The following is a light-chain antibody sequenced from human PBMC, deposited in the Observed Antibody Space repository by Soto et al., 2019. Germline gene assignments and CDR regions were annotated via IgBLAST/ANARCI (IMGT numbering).Light chain of an antibody. CDR1: QSITSW. Sequence: DIQMTQSPSTLSASIGDRVTITCRASQSITSWLAWYQQKPGKAPKLLIYKASSLESGVPSRFSGSGSGTEFTLTISSLQPDDFATYYCQHYNTYSHFGQGTKVDIK. V-gene: IGKV1-5*03. CDR2: KAS. J-gene: IGKJ1*01. CDR3: QHYNTYSH.